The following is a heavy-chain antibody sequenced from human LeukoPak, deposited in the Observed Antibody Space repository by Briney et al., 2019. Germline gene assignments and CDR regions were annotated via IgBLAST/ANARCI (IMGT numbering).Heavy chain of an antibody. CDR2: ISSSGGDT. CDR3: ARTYSDFWSGYPQGYFDY. D-gene: IGHD3-3*01. CDR1: GFTFSNYA. V-gene: IGHV3-64*01. J-gene: IGHJ4*02. Sequence: GGSLRLSCVASGFTFSNYAMHWVRQAPGKGLEYVSAISSSGGDTYYTNSGKGRFTISKDNSKNTLYLQMGSLRTDDAAVYYCARTYSDFWSGYPQGYFDYWGQGTLVTVSS.